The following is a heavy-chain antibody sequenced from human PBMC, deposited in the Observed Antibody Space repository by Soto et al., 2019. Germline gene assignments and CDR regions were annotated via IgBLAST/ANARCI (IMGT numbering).Heavy chain of an antibody. V-gene: IGHV4-59*01. J-gene: IGHJ5*02. CDR1: GGSISSYY. D-gene: IGHD2-2*01. Sequence: PSETLSLTCTVSGGSISSYYWSWIRQPPGKGLEWIGYIYYSGSTNYNPSLKSRVTISVDTSKNQFSLKLSSVTAADTAVYYCAREYIVVVPAAPPRGGWFDPWGQETLVTVSS. CDR2: IYYSGST. CDR3: AREYIVVVPAAPPRGGWFDP.